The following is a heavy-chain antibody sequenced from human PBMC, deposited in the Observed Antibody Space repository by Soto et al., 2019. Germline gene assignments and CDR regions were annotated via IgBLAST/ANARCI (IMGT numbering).Heavy chain of an antibody. CDR1: GYTFTSYD. V-gene: IGHV1-8*01. J-gene: IGHJ4*01. Sequence: QVQLVQSGAEVKKPGASVKVSCKASGYTFTSYDIKWVRQATGQGLEWMGWMNPSTGSTGFAQKFQGRVTMISNTSISTAYLELSSLTSEDPAAYYSARRRLAAGTVAYWRHVTLVTVSS. CDR2: MNPSTGST. CDR3: ARRRLAAGTVAY. D-gene: IGHD1-7*01.